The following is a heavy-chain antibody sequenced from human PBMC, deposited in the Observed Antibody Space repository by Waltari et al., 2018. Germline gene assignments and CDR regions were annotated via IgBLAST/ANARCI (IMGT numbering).Heavy chain of an antibody. CDR3: ARDGVLRAWLARSERAFDI. J-gene: IGHJ3*02. V-gene: IGHV3-48*01. Sequence: EVQLVESGGGLVQPGGSLRLSCAASGFTFSSYSMNWVRQAPGKGLEWVSYISSSSSTIYYADSVKGRFTISRDNTKNSLYLQMNSLRAEDTAVYYCARDGVLRAWLARSERAFDIWGQGTMVTVSS. CDR2: ISSSSSTI. D-gene: IGHD3-22*01. CDR1: GFTFSSYS.